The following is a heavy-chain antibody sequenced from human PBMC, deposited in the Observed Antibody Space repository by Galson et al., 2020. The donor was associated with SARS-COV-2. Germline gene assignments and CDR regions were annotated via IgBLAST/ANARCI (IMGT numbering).Heavy chain of an antibody. CDR2: IYYSGGS. CDR3: ARQLSSSWYSPHYYYGMDV. D-gene: IGHD6-13*01. Sequence: SETLSLTCTVSSGSISSGRYYWGWIRQPPRKGLEWIGSIYYSGGSNYNPSLKSRVTISVDTSKNQFSLKLNSVTAADTAVYYCARQLSSSWYSPHYYYGMDVWGQGTTVTVSS. CDR1: SGSISSGRYY. V-gene: IGHV4-39*07. J-gene: IGHJ6*02.